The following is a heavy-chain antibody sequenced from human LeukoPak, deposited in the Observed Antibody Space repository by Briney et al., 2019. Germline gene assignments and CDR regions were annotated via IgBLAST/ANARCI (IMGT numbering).Heavy chain of an antibody. Sequence: SETLSLTCTVSGGSISSGGYYWSWIRQHPGKGLEWIGYIYYSGSTYYNPSLKSRVTISVDTSKNQFSLKLSSVTAADTAVYYCARVTHYGSRSPFFGFAFDIWGQGTMVTVSS. D-gene: IGHD3-10*01. CDR3: ARVTHYGSRSPFFGFAFDI. J-gene: IGHJ3*02. CDR1: GGSISSGGYY. CDR2: IYYSGST. V-gene: IGHV4-31*03.